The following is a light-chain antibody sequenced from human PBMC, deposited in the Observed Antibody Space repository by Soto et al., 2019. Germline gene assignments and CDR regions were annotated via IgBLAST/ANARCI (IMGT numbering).Light chain of an antibody. CDR1: QSISRW. V-gene: IGKV1-5*03. CDR3: QQYNSDPTWT. CDR2: KAA. J-gene: IGKJ1*01. Sequence: DIQMTQSPSTLSASVGDRVTITCRASQSISRWVAWYQQKPGKAPKLLIYKAASLESGVPSRFSGSGSGTEFTLTISSLQPDDFATYYCQQYNSDPTWTFGQGTKVEIK.